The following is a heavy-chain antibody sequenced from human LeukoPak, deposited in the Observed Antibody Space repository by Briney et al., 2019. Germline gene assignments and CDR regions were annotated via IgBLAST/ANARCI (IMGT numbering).Heavy chain of an antibody. D-gene: IGHD6-19*01. CDR3: ARDFTGSSGPYFDC. J-gene: IGHJ4*02. CDR2: ISSGSSYI. V-gene: IGHV3-21*01. CDR1: GFTFSRYS. Sequence: PGGSLRLSCAASGFTFSRYSMNWVRQAPGKGLEWVSSISSGSSYIYYADSVKGRFTISRDNAKKSMYLQMNSLGDDDTAVYYCARDFTGSSGPYFDCWGQGTLVTVSA.